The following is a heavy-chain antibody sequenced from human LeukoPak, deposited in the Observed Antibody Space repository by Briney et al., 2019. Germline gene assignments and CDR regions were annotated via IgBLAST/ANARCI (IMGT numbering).Heavy chain of an antibody. CDR3: ARDSGYYYVDY. V-gene: IGHV4-59*01. CDR2: IYYSGST. Sequence: SETLSLTCSVPGGSISPYYWSWIRQPPGKGLEWIGHIYYSGSTNYNPSLKSRVTIPVDTSKNQFSLKLSSVTPADTAVYYCARDSGYYYVDYWGQGTLVTVSA. D-gene: IGHD3-22*01. CDR1: GGSISPYY. J-gene: IGHJ4*02.